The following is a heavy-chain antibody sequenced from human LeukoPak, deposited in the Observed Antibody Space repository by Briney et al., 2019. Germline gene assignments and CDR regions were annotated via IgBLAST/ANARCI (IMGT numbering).Heavy chain of an antibody. CDR1: GYTFTGYY. CDR3: ARAEGYCSSGSCYGFDF. V-gene: IGHV1-2*02. D-gene: IGHD2-15*01. J-gene: IGHJ4*02. CDR2: SNPTSGTT. Sequence: ASVKVCCKASGYTFTGYYLHWVRQAPGQGLEWMGWSNPTSGTTNYAQRFQGRVTMTRDTSISTAYMELSGLRSDDTAVYYCARAEGYCSSGSCYGFDFWGQGTLVTVSS.